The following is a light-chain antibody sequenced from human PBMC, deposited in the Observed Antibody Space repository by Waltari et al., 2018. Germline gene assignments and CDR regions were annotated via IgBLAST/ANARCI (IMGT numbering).Light chain of an antibody. Sequence: QSALTQPRSVSGSPGQSVAISCTGTSSDVGTYKYVSWYQPHPGKAPKLIIYDANERPSGVPDRFSGSKSGNTASLTISGLQAEDEADYYCCSYAGSYIWVFGGGTKLTVL. CDR1: SSDVGTYKY. CDR2: DAN. J-gene: IGLJ3*02. CDR3: CSYAGSYIWV. V-gene: IGLV2-11*01.